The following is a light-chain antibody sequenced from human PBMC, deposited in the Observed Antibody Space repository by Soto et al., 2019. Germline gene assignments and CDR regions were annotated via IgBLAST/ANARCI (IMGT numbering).Light chain of an antibody. CDR3: QSYDSSLSGHVV. CDR2: GNS. CDR1: SSNIGAGYD. J-gene: IGLJ2*01. Sequence: QSVLTQPPSVSGAPGQRVTISCTGNSSNIGAGYDVHWYQQLPGTAPKLLIYGNSNRPSGVPDRFSGSKSGTSASLAITGLQAEDEADYYCQSYDSSLSGHVVFGGGTKLTV. V-gene: IGLV1-40*01.